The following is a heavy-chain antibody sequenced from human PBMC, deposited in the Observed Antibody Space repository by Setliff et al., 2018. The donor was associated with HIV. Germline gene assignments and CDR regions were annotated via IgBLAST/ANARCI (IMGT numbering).Heavy chain of an antibody. D-gene: IGHD6-19*01. J-gene: IGHJ3*02. V-gene: IGHV3-48*03. Sequence: GGSLRLSCEASGFTFSDYEMSWVRQAPGKGLEWVSYISTNDGTVYYADSVKGRFTISRDNSNNTLSLQMSSLRAADTAVYFCARVPYRSAWFSGGHDAFDIWGQGTMVTVSS. CDR1: GFTFSDYE. CDR3: ARVPYRSAWFSGGHDAFDI. CDR2: ISTNDGTV.